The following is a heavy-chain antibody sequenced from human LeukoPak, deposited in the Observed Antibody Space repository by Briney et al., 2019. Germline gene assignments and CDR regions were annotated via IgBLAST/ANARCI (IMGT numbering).Heavy chain of an antibody. CDR3: AIGPGGYYFDY. D-gene: IGHD3-3*01. CDR1: GGSFGNYY. Sequence: SETLSLTCTVYGGSFGNYYWSWIRQPPGKGLEWIAEVNQGGNTNYNPSLKSRVTISLDTSKNQFSLKLSSVSAADTAVYYCAIGPGGYYFDYWGQGTLVTVSS. V-gene: IGHV4-34*01. J-gene: IGHJ4*02. CDR2: VNQGGNT.